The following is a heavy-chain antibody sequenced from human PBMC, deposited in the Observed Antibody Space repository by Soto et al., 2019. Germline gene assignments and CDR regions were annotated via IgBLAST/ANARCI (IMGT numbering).Heavy chain of an antibody. J-gene: IGHJ5*02. CDR3: ARSYCSSTSCYYNWFDP. CDR1: GGSFSGYY. D-gene: IGHD2-2*01. Sequence: QVQLQQWGAGLLKPSETLSLTCAVYGGSFSGYYWSWIRQPPGKGLEWIGEINHSGSTNYNPSLKSRVTISVDTSKNQFSLQLSSVTAADTAVYYCARSYCSSTSCYYNWFDPWGQGTLVTVSS. CDR2: INHSGST. V-gene: IGHV4-34*01.